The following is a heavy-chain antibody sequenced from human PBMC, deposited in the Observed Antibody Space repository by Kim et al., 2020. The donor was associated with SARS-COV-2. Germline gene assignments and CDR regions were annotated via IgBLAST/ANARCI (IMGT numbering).Heavy chain of an antibody. J-gene: IGHJ1*01. CDR1: GFTFSTYG. Sequence: SLRLSCAASGFTFSTYGMHWVRQAPGKGLEWVAVISYDGSNMYYADSVKGRFTISRDNSKNTLYLQMNSLRAEDTAVYYCAKGVVVVATYFQHWGQGTLVTVSS. CDR2: ISYDGSNM. D-gene: IGHD2-15*01. V-gene: IGHV3-30*18. CDR3: AKGVVVVATYFQH.